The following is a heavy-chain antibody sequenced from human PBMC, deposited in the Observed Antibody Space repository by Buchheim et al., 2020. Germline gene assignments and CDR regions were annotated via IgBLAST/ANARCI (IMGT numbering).Heavy chain of an antibody. J-gene: IGHJ6*02. Sequence: EVQLVESGGGLVQPGGSLRLSCAASGFTFSSYSMNWVRQAPGKGLEWVSYISSSSSTIYYADSVKGRFTISRDNAKNSLYLQMNSLRDEDTAVYYCARGVPNFLENENYCYGMDVWGQGTT. CDR2: ISSSSSTI. V-gene: IGHV3-48*02. D-gene: IGHD3-3*01. CDR3: ARGVPNFLENENYCYGMDV. CDR1: GFTFSSYS.